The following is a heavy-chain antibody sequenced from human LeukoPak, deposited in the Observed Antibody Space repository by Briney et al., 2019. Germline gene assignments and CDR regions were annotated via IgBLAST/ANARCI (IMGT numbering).Heavy chain of an antibody. D-gene: IGHD4-23*01. V-gene: IGHV3-7*03. CDR1: GFTFSNYW. CDR2: IKEDGSEK. J-gene: IGHJ3*02. CDR3: ARDQARTTVVTPGAFDI. Sequence: GGSLRLSCAASGFTFSNYWMNWVRQAPGKGLEWVANIKEDGSEKYYVDSVKGRFTISRDNAKNSLYLQMNSLRAEDTALYYCARDQARTTVVTPGAFDIWGQGTMVTVSS.